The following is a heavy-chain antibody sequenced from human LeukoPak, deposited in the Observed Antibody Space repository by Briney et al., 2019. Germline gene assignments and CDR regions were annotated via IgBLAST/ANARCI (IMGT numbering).Heavy chain of an antibody. Sequence: ASVKVSCKASGYSFSSHFIHWVRQAPGQGLEWMGRINPSGDSASYAQKFQDRATMTRDTSTSTAYMELSTLTFDDTAAYYCARRGIAVAGLDQWGQGTLVTVSS. D-gene: IGHD6-19*01. J-gene: IGHJ4*02. CDR2: INPSGDSA. CDR1: GYSFSSHF. CDR3: ARRGIAVAGLDQ. V-gene: IGHV1-46*01.